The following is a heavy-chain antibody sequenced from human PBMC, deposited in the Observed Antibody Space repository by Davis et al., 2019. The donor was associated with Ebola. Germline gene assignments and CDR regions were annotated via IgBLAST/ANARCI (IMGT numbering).Heavy chain of an antibody. Sequence: PGGSLRLSCAASGFTFSSYWMSWVRQAPGKGLEWVANIKQDGSEKYYVDSVKGRFTISRDNAKNSLYLQMNSLRAEDTAVYYCARVAVSGSVGHWYFDLWGRGTLVTVSS. CDR2: IKQDGSEK. D-gene: IGHD2-8*02. V-gene: IGHV3-7*01. CDR1: GFTFSSYW. CDR3: ARVAVSGSVGHWYFDL. J-gene: IGHJ2*01.